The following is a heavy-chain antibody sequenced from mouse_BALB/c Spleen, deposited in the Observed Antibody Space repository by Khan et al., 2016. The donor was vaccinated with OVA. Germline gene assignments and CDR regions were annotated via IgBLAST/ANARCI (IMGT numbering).Heavy chain of an antibody. J-gene: IGHJ2*01. CDR2: ISYSGRT. CDR3: ARSVTITTVVATDFDY. Sequence: EVQLQESGPGLVKPSQSLSLTCTVTGYSITSDYAWNWIRQFPGNKLEWMGYISYSGRTRYNPSLKSRISITRDTSKNQFFLQLNSVTTEDTATYDCARSVTITTVVATDFDYWGQGTTLTVSS. V-gene: IGHV3-2*02. D-gene: IGHD1-1*01. CDR1: GYSITSDYA.